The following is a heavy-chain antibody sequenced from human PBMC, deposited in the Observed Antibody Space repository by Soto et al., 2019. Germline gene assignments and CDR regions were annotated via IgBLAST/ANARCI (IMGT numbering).Heavy chain of an antibody. V-gene: IGHV1-8*01. CDR2: MNPNSGNT. J-gene: IGHJ6*02. Sequence: ASVKVSCKASGYTFTSYDINWVRQATGQGLERMGWMNPNSGNTGYAQKFQGRVTMTRNTSISTAYMELSSLRSEDTAVYYCAREVGEYCSSTSCYYYYGMDVWGQGTTVTVSS. CDR3: AREVGEYCSSTSCYYYYGMDV. D-gene: IGHD2-2*01. CDR1: GYTFTSYD.